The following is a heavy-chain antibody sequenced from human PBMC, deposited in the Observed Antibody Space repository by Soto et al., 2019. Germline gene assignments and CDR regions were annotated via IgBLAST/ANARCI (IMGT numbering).Heavy chain of an antibody. Sequence: QVQLQESGPGLVKPSQTLSLTCTVSGASISTGDYYWSWIRQPPGKGQEWIGYIYYTGSTYYNPSLRSRVTISVGTSKNQFSLQLSSVTAADTALYYCARDFWSGSSHWYFDLWGRGTLVTVSS. D-gene: IGHD3-3*01. V-gene: IGHV4-30-4*01. CDR3: ARDFWSGSSHWYFDL. J-gene: IGHJ2*01. CDR2: IYYTGST. CDR1: GASISTGDYY.